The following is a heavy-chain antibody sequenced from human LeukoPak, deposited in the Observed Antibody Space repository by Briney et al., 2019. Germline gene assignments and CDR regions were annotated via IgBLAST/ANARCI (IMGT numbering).Heavy chain of an antibody. V-gene: IGHV1-18*01. CDR3: ARSKPTTVTTAFDP. CDR1: GYTFTSYG. D-gene: IGHD4-11*01. J-gene: IGHJ5*02. Sequence: GASVKVSCKASGYTFTSYGISWVRQAPGQGLEWMGRISAYNGNTNYAQKLQGRVTMTTDASTSTAYMELRSLRSDDTAVYYCARSKPTTVTTAFDPWGQGTLVTVSS. CDR2: ISAYNGNT.